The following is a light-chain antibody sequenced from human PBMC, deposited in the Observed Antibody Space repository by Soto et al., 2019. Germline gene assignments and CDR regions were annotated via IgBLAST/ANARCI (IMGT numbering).Light chain of an antibody. CDR2: AAS. Sequence: DIQMTQFPSSLSASVGDRVTITCRASQGIRNDLGWYQQKPGKAPKRLFYAASILQSGVPSRFSCSVSVTEFTLPISSLQPKDSATFYCLQHSTYPLTFGQGTKVEIK. V-gene: IGKV1-17*01. J-gene: IGKJ1*01. CDR1: QGIRND. CDR3: LQHSTYPLT.